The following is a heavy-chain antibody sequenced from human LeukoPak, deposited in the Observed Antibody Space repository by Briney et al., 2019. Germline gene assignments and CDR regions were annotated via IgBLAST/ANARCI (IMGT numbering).Heavy chain of an antibody. CDR3: AGFGGDSYYGMDV. D-gene: IGHD2-21*02. J-gene: IGHJ6*02. V-gene: IGHV1-69*04. CDR2: IIPILGIA. Sequence: ASVKVSCKASGGTFSSYAISWVRQAPGQGLEWMGRIIPILGIANYAQKFQGRVTITADKSTSTAYMELSSLRSEDTAVYYCAGFGGDSYYGMDVWGQGTTVTVSS. CDR1: GGTFSSYA.